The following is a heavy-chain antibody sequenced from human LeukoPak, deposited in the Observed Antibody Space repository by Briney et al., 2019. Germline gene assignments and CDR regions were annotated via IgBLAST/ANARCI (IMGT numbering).Heavy chain of an antibody. CDR1: GYTFTSYY. CDR3: ARGPLTYYSDSSGAHFDY. J-gene: IGHJ4*02. V-gene: IGHV1-46*01. CDR2: INPSGGST. D-gene: IGHD3-22*01. Sequence: ASVKVSCKASGYTFTSYYMHWVRQAPGQGLEWMGIINPSGGSTSYAQKFQGRVTMTRDTSTSTVYMELSSLRSEDTAVYYCARGPLTYYSDSSGAHFDYWGQGTLVTVSS.